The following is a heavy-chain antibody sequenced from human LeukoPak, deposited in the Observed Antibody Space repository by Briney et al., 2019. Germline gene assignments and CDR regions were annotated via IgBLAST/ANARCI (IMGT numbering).Heavy chain of an antibody. CDR3: ARDRSYDSSGPDY. CDR2: IWYDGSNK. J-gene: IGHJ4*02. CDR1: GFTLSSYG. D-gene: IGHD3-22*01. V-gene: IGHV3-33*01. Sequence: GGSLRLSCAASGFTLSSYGMHWVRQAPGKGLEWVAVIWYDGSNKYYADSMKGRFTISRDNSKNTLSLQMNSLRAEDTAVYYCARDRSYDSSGPDYWGQGTQVTVSS.